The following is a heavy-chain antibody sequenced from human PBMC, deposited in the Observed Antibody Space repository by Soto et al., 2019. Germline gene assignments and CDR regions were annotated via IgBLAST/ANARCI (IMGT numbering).Heavy chain of an antibody. CDR1: SSSISSSNC. J-gene: IGHJ6*03. D-gene: IGHD6-19*01. CDR3: ARRLRYSSGWSDSYYYYYYMDV. CDR2: IYHSGST. Sequence: QVQLQESGPGLVKPSGTLSLTCAVSSSSISSSNCWSWVRQPPGKGLGWIGEIYHSGSTNYNPSLKSRVTISVDKSKNQCALKLSSVTAADTAVYYCARRLRYSSGWSDSYYYYYYMDVWGKGTTVTVSS. V-gene: IGHV4-4*02.